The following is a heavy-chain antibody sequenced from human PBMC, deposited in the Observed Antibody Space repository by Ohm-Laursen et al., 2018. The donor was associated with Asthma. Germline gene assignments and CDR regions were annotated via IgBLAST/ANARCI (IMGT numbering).Heavy chain of an antibody. CDR2: ISTASTFI. CDR3: ARIGPEWELPGREYSLHH. D-gene: IGHD1-26*01. J-gene: IGHJ1*01. V-gene: IGHV3-21*01. CDR1: GYTFSRYS. Sequence: SLRLSCTASGYTFSRYSIHWVRQVPGKGLEWVVSISTASTFIYYADSVRGRFTTSRDNAKNLVYLQMDSLRVDDTALYYCARIGPEWELPGREYSLHHWGEGTLVTVSS.